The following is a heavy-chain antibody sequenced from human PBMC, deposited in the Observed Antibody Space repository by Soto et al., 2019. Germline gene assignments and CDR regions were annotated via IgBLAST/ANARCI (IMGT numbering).Heavy chain of an antibody. D-gene: IGHD3-22*01. Sequence: SVKVSFKASGGTFSSYAISWVRQAPGQGLEWMGGIIPIFGTANYAQKFQGRVTITADESTSTAYMELRSLRSEDTAVYYCARGRNYYDSSGYLVSDYWGQGTMVTVSS. CDR1: GGTFSSYA. CDR2: IIPIFGTA. J-gene: IGHJ4*02. V-gene: IGHV1-69*13. CDR3: ARGRNYYDSSGYLVSDY.